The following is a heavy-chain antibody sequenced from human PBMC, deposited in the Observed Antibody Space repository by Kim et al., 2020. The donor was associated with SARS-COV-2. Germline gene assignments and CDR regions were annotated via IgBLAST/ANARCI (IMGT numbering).Heavy chain of an antibody. V-gene: IGHV4-59*01. CDR2: IYYSGST. Sequence: SETLSLTCTXSGGSISSYYWSWIRQPPGKGLEWIGYIYYSGSTNYNPSLKSRVTISVDTSKNQFSLKLSSVTAADTAVYYCARRRVVVPAAIWNWFDPWGQGTLVTVSS. J-gene: IGHJ5*02. D-gene: IGHD2-2*02. CDR3: ARRRVVVPAAIWNWFDP. CDR1: GGSISSYY.